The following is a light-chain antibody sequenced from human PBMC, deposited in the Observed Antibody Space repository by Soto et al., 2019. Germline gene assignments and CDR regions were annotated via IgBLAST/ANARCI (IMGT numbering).Light chain of an antibody. CDR3: QQRSNWPWT. V-gene: IGKV3-11*01. J-gene: IGKJ1*01. Sequence: ETVLTQSPATLSFSPGEIATLSCGAIQSVGGYLAWYQQKPGQSPSLLIYAASARATGIPARFSGSGSGTDYTLTITNLESEDFAVYYCQQRSNWPWTFGQGTKVDIK. CDR1: QSVGGY. CDR2: AAS.